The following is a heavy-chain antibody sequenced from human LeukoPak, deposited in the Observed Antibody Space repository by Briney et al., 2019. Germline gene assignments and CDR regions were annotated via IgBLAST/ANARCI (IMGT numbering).Heavy chain of an antibody. CDR1: GFTFSSYA. V-gene: IGHV3-23*01. CDR3: AKDPGIGVVPSPYYFDY. J-gene: IGHJ4*02. CDR2: ISGSGGST. D-gene: IGHD3-3*01. Sequence: PGGSLRLSCAASGFTFSSYAMSWVRQAPGKGLEWVSAISGSGGSTYYADSVKGRFTISRDNSKNTLYLQMNSLRAEDTAVYYCAKDPGIGVVPSPYYFDYWGQGTLVTVSS.